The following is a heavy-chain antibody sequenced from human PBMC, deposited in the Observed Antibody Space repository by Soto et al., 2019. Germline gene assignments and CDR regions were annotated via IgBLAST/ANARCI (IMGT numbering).Heavy chain of an antibody. CDR2: IHWNDEK. V-gene: IGHV2-5*01. CDR1: GFSLSTSGVG. Sequence: QITLQESGPPVVKPTQTLTLTCTFSGFSLSTSGVGVGWIRQPPGKALQWLALIHWNDEKRYSPSLKTILTIAKDPSKNQVVRTMADMDPADTATFYCAHVRRVCTNGVCYPTYAFDIWCQGTLVTVSS. J-gene: IGHJ3*02. CDR3: AHVRRVCTNGVCYPTYAFDI. D-gene: IGHD2-8*01.